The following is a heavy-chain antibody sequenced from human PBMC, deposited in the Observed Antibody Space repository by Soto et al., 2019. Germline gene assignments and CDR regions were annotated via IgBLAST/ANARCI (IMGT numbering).Heavy chain of an antibody. D-gene: IGHD2-21*01. CDR1: GGSFISYS. V-gene: IGHV1-69*02. CDR3: AKSLLFVDHAYMDV. CDR2: IIPIQGKA. Sequence: QVQLVQSGAELKKPGSSVKVSCEASGGSFISYSFTWVRQAPGQGLEWMGRIIPIQGKADYALKFQDGVTIPADRSTRTAYMELRSLRPEDTAVYYCAKSLLFVDHAYMDVWGKGTTVTVSS. J-gene: IGHJ6*03.